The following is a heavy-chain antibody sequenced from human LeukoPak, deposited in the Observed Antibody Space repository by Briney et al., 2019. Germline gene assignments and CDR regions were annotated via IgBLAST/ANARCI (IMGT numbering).Heavy chain of an antibody. Sequence: GGSLRLSCATSELTFRSYTMNWVRQAPGKGLEWISFISSSGEKTYYADSVKGRFTISRDNVKNSLHLQMDSLRDDDTAVYYCARDGGYYYYYYGMDVWGQGTTVTVSS. CDR3: ARDGGYYYYYYGMDV. V-gene: IGHV3-48*02. CDR2: ISSSGEKT. D-gene: IGHD3-16*01. J-gene: IGHJ6*02. CDR1: ELTFRSYT.